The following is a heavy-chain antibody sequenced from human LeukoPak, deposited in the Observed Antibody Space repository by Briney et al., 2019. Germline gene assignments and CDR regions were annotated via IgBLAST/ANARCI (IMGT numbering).Heavy chain of an antibody. CDR1: GFTFDDYA. J-gene: IGHJ4*02. CDR2: ISGDGGST. CDR3: ATSAYYYDSSGFYFGD. Sequence: GGSLRLSCAASGFTFDDYAMHWVRQAPGKGLEWVSLISGDGGSTYYADSVKGRFTISRDNSNNSLSLQMNSLRAEDTALYYCATSAYYYDSSGFYFGDWGQGTLVTVSS. D-gene: IGHD3-22*01. V-gene: IGHV3-43*02.